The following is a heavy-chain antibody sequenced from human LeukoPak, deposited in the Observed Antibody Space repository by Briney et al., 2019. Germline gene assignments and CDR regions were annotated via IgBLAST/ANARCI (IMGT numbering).Heavy chain of an antibody. CDR1: GFTFSNYG. Sequence: GGSLRLSCVASGFTFSNYGMHWVRQAPGKGLEWVAIIWYDGSNKYYADSVKGRFTISRDNSENTLYLQMNSLRAEDTAVYYCARVPGVVPAAPMDVWGQGTTVTVSS. J-gene: IGHJ6*02. CDR3: ARVPGVVPAAPMDV. CDR2: IWYDGSNK. D-gene: IGHD2-2*01. V-gene: IGHV3-33*01.